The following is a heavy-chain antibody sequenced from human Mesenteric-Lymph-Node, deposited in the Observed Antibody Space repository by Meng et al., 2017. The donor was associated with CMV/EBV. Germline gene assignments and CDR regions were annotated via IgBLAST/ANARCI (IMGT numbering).Heavy chain of an antibody. CDR3: ARDIVVVVGADDYFDH. CDR2: ISSGGNTI. Sequence: SGFPFSDYYMSWIRQAPGKGLQWASYISSGGNTIYYADPVKGRFSISRDNAKNSLYLQMNSLRVEDTAVYYCARDIVVVVGADDYFDHWGQGTLVTVSS. D-gene: IGHD2-2*01. J-gene: IGHJ4*02. V-gene: IGHV3-11*01. CDR1: GFPFSDYY.